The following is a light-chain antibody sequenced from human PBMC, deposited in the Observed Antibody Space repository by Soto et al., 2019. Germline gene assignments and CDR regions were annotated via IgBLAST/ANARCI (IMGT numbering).Light chain of an antibody. CDR1: RSISTY. CDR3: QYDSS. CDR2: DAA. J-gene: IGKJ2*03. Sequence: ETVLTQSPATLSLSPGERATLSCRASRSISTYLAWYQQKPGQAPRLLIYDAASLKTGVPSRFSGSGSGTNFTLTISSLQPDDFATYYCQYDSSFGQGTKVDIK. V-gene: IGKV3-11*01.